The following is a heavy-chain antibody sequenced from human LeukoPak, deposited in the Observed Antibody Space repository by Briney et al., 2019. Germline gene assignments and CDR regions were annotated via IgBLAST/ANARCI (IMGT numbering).Heavy chain of an antibody. D-gene: IGHD2-2*01. V-gene: IGHV1-18*01. CDR1: GYTFTSYG. J-gene: IGHJ6*03. CDR3: ARDQAGYCSSTSCYYYYYYMDV. Sequence: AAVKVSCTASGYTFTSYGISWVRQAPAQGLERMGWISAYNGSTNYAQKLQGRVTMTTDTSTSTAYMELRSLRSDDTAVYYCARDQAGYCSSTSCYYYYYYMDVWGKGTTVTVSS. CDR2: ISAYNGST.